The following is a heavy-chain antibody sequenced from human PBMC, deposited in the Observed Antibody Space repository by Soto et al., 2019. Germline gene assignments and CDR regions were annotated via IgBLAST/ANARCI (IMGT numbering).Heavy chain of an antibody. V-gene: IGHV3-33*05. CDR2: ISFNGKNT. CDR1: GFTFIAYG. Sequence: GGSLKLSYAAYGFTFIAYGIFWVRQVPGKGLECVTFISFNGKNTDYADSVKGRFTVSRDNSRNTLYLQMNSLRAEDTAVDYCADIGGYDSVGGAYWGQG. D-gene: IGHD3-16*01. CDR3: ADIGGYDSVGGAY. J-gene: IGHJ4*02.